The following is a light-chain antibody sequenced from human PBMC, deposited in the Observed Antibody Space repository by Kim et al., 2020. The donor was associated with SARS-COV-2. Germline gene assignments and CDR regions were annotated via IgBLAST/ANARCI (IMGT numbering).Light chain of an antibody. CDR2: DAS. CDR3: QQRNSWPPAVT. V-gene: IGKV3-11*01. Sequence: PGDSATLSCRASQNLDTYLAWYQQRPGQAPRLLVYDASNRATGVPDRFSGSGSGTDFTLTISSLEPEDFSIYYCQQRNSWPPAVTFGGGTKVDIK. J-gene: IGKJ4*01. CDR1: QNLDTY.